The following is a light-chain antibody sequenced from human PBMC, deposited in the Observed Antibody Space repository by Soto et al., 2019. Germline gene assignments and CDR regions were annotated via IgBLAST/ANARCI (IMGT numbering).Light chain of an antibody. Sequence: QSALTQPASVSGSPGQSITISCTGTSSDVGSYIYVSWFQQHPGKAPKLMIYEANERPSGVSNRFSGSKSSNTASLTISGLQAEDEADYYCCSYAGSNTYVFGTGPKLTVL. CDR2: EAN. J-gene: IGLJ1*01. CDR1: SSDVGSYIY. CDR3: CSYAGSNTYV. V-gene: IGLV2-23*01.